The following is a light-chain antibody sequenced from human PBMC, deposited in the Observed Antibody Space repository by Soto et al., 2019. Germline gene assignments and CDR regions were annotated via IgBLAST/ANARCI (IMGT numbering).Light chain of an antibody. J-gene: IGKJ1*01. CDR1: QSISSW. V-gene: IGKV1-5*01. CDR3: LQHNTYPWT. CDR2: DAS. Sequence: IKMTQSPSTLSASVGDRVTITCRASQSISSWLAWYQQKPGKAPKLLIYDASSLESGVPSRFSGSGSGTEFTLTISSLQPEDFATYYCLQHNTYPWTFGQGTKVDNK.